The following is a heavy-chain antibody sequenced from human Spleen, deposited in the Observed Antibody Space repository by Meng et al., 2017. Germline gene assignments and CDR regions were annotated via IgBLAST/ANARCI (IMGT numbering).Heavy chain of an antibody. Sequence: GGSLRLSCAASGFTFSDYYMSWIRQAPGKGLEWVSYISSSGSTIYYADSVKGRFTISRDNAKNSRYLQMNSLRAEDTAVYYCAREGRHYYDSSGYGAFYIWGQGTMVTVSS. CDR3: AREGRHYYDSSGYGAFYI. V-gene: IGHV3-11*04. J-gene: IGHJ3*02. CDR2: ISSSGSTI. CDR1: GFTFSDYY. D-gene: IGHD3-22*01.